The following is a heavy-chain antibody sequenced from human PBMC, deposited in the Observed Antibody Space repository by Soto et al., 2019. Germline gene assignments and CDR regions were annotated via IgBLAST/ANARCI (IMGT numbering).Heavy chain of an antibody. CDR2: INHSGST. CDR1: GGSFSGYY. V-gene: IGHV4-34*01. CDR3: ARLERLRRNWFDP. D-gene: IGHD4-17*01. Sequence: QVQLQQWGAGLLKPSETLSLTCAVYGGSFSGYYWSWIRQPPGKGLEWIGEINHSGSTNYNPSLKSRVTISVDTSKNQFSMKLSSVTDADTAVYYCARLERLRRNWFDPWGQGTLVTVSS. J-gene: IGHJ5*02.